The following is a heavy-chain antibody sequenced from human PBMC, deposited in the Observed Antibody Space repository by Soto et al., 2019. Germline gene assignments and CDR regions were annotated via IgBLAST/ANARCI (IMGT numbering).Heavy chain of an antibody. Sequence: EVQLAESGGGLIQPGGSLRLSCAASGFTVSSHYMSWVRQGPGKGLEWVSVIYRGGGTFYADSVKGRFTISRDISQNTVFLQMNSLRAEDTAVYYCASMRDSGTSYYFDSWGQGTLVTVSS. J-gene: IGHJ4*02. CDR3: ASMRDSGTSYYFDS. V-gene: IGHV3-53*01. CDR1: GFTVSSHY. D-gene: IGHD1-26*01. CDR2: IYRGGGT.